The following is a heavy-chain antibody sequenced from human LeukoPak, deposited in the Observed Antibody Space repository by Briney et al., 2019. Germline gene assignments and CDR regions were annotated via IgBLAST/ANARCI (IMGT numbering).Heavy chain of an antibody. CDR2: ISSSSSYI. CDR1: GFTFSSYS. D-gene: IGHD2-21*02. Sequence: GGSLRLSCAASGFTFSSYSMNWVRQAPGKGLEWVSSISSSSSYIYYADSVKGRFTISRDNAKNSPYLQMNSLRAEDTAVYYCAGCGGDCAVDYWGQGTLVTVSS. V-gene: IGHV3-21*01. CDR3: AGCGGDCAVDY. J-gene: IGHJ4*02.